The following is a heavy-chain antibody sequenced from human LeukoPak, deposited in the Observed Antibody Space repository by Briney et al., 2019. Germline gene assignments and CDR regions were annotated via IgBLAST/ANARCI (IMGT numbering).Heavy chain of an antibody. J-gene: IGHJ4*02. Sequence: SETLSLTCTVSGGSISSYYWSWIRQPPGKGLEWIGYIYYSGSTNYNPSLKSRVTISVDTSKNQFSLKLSSVTAAEMAVYYCARQIRRSSGSFDQWGQGTLVTVSS. CDR3: ARQIRRSSGSFDQ. CDR2: IYYSGST. D-gene: IGHD3-22*01. V-gene: IGHV4-59*08. CDR1: GGSISSYY.